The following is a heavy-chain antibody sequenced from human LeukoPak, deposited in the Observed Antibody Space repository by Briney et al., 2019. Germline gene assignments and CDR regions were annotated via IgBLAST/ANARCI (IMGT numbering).Heavy chain of an antibody. V-gene: IGHV3-23*01. CDR3: AKDHAEYDFWSGYPPPDY. J-gene: IGHJ4*02. D-gene: IGHD3-3*01. Sequence: GGSLRLSCATSGFTFSSYAMSWVRQAPGKGLEWVSAISGSGGSTYYADSVKGRFTISRDNSKNTLYLQMNSLRAEDTAVYYCAKDHAEYDFWSGYPPPDYWGQGTLVTVSS. CDR1: GFTFSSYA. CDR2: ISGSGGST.